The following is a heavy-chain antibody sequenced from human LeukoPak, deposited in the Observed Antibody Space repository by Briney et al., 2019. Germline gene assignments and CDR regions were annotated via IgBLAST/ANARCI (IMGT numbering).Heavy chain of an antibody. CDR3: AGRGSSWTAWYMDV. Sequence: SETLSLTCTVSGGSISSSSYYWGWIRQPPGKGLEWIGSIYHSGSTYYNPSLKSRVTISVDTSKNQFPLKLSSVTAADTAVYYCAGRGSSWTAWYMDVWGKGTTVTISS. CDR2: IYHSGST. CDR1: GGSISSSSYY. D-gene: IGHD6-13*01. V-gene: IGHV4-39*01. J-gene: IGHJ6*03.